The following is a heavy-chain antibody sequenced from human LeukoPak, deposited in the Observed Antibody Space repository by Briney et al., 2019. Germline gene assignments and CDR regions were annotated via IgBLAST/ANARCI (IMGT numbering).Heavy chain of an antibody. CDR2: IYYSGST. D-gene: IGHD4-23*01. CDR3: ARGHSVVIFDY. CDR1: GYFISSGYY. J-gene: IGHJ4*02. Sequence: SETLSLTCSVSGYFISSGYYWGWIRQPPGKGLEWIGSIYYSGSTYYNPSLKSRVTVSVDTSKNQFSLKLSSVTAADTAVYYCARGHSVVIFDYWGQGTLVTVSS. V-gene: IGHV4-38-2*02.